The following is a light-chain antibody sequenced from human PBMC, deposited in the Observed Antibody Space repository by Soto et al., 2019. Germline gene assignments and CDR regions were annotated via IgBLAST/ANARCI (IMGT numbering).Light chain of an antibody. CDR3: QQYGTYPGFT. Sequence: IVLTQSPGTLSLSPGEGATLSCRTSQSVSYYLAWYQQKPGQAPRLLIYSASSRATGIPDRFSGSGSGTDFTLTISRLEPEDSAVYYCQQYGTYPGFTFSPGTKVDIK. V-gene: IGKV3-20*01. J-gene: IGKJ3*01. CDR2: SAS. CDR1: QSVSYY.